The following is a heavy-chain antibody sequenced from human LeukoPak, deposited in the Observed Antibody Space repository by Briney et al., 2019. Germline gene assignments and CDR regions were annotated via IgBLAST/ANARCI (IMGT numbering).Heavy chain of an antibody. Sequence: QSGGSLRLSCAASGFTFSSYAMSWVRQAPGKGLEWVSAISGSGGSTYYADSVKGRFTISRDNSKNTLYLQMNSLRAEDTAVYYCAKDPRTDFWSGYYLTYFDYWGQGTLVTVSS. CDR1: GFTFSSYA. CDR2: ISGSGGST. D-gene: IGHD3-3*01. CDR3: AKDPRTDFWSGYYLTYFDY. V-gene: IGHV3-23*01. J-gene: IGHJ4*02.